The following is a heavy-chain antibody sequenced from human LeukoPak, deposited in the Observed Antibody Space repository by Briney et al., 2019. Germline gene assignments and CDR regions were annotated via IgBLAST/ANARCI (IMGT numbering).Heavy chain of an antibody. CDR2: MKPNSGNT. Sequence: ASVKVSCKASGYTFTSYDINWVRQATGQGLEWMGWMKPNSGNTGYAQKFQGRVTMTRNTSISTAYMELSSLRSEDTAVYYCARYVDTAMVSDYWGQGTLVTVSS. CDR1: GYTFTSYD. J-gene: IGHJ4*02. D-gene: IGHD5-18*01. V-gene: IGHV1-8*01. CDR3: ARYVDTAMVSDY.